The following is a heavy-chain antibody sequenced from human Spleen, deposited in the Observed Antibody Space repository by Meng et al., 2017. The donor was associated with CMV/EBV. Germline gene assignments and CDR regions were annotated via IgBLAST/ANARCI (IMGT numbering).Heavy chain of an antibody. V-gene: IGHV3-21*01. CDR2: ISSSSSYI. CDR3: ARATYYDFWSGYYTDYYYYGMDV. J-gene: IGHJ6*02. Sequence: GESLKISCTASGFTFGDYAMSWVRQAPGKGLEWVSSISSSSSYIYYADSVKGRFTISRDNAKNSLYLQMNSLRAEDTAVYYCARATYYDFWSGYYTDYYYYGMDVWGQGTTVTVSS. CDR1: GFTFGDYA. D-gene: IGHD3-3*01.